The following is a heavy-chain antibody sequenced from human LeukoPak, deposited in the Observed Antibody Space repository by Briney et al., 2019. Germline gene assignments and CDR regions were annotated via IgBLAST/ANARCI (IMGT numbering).Heavy chain of an antibody. CDR2: IYTSEST. Sequence: SETLSLTCTVSGGSISSYYWSWIRQPAGKGLEWIGRIYTSESTNYNPSLKSRVTMSVDTSKNQFSLKLSSVTAADTAVYYCARGIQLWTPYYYYYMDVWGKGTTVTVSS. CDR3: ARGIQLWTPYYYYYMDV. CDR1: GGSISSYY. V-gene: IGHV4-4*07. J-gene: IGHJ6*03. D-gene: IGHD5-18*01.